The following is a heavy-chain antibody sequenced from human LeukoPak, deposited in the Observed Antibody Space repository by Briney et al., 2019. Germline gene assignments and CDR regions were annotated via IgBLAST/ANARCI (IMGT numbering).Heavy chain of an antibody. V-gene: IGHV1-2*02. CDR2: INPRSGGT. CDR1: GFPFSDSY. Sequence: ASVKVSCKASGFPFSDSYIHWVRQAPGQVLEWMGYINPRSGGTSSPQKFKGRVTLTADTINTAYMVLSSLISDDTAIYYCVREGSGLLTKNFDYWGQGTLVTVSS. J-gene: IGHJ4*02. D-gene: IGHD2-15*01. CDR3: VREGSGLLTKNFDY.